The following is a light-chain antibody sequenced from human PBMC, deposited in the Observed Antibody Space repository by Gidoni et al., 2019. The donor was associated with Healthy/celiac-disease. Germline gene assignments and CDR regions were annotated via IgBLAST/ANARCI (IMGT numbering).Light chain of an antibody. Sequence: EIVLKQSPATLSLSPGERATLSCRASQSVSSYLAWYQQKPGQAPRLLIYDASNWATGIPARFSGSGSGTDFTLTISSLEPEDFAVYYCQQRSNWPRIFGGGTKVEIK. V-gene: IGKV3-11*01. CDR3: QQRSNWPRI. CDR2: DAS. J-gene: IGKJ4*01. CDR1: QSVSSY.